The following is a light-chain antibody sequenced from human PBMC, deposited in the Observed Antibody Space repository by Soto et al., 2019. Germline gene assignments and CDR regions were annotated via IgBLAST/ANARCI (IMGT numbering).Light chain of an antibody. V-gene: IGKV3-11*01. CDR2: DAS. Sequence: EVVLTQSPATLSLSPGGRATLSCRASQSVSSSLAWYQQKPGQAPRLLISDASNRATGIPARFSGSGSGTDFTLTISSLDPEDFAVYYCQQPTHWPHSFGQGKKLEIK. CDR3: QQPTHWPHS. CDR1: QSVSSS. J-gene: IGKJ2*03.